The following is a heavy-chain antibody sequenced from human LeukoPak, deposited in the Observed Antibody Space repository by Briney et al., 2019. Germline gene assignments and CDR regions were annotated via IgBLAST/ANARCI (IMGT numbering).Heavy chain of an antibody. D-gene: IGHD6-25*01. J-gene: IGHJ4*02. CDR1: GGSISSSSYY. CDR2: IYYSGST. V-gene: IGHV4-39*01. CDR3: ARRQRHFDY. Sequence: PSETLSLTCTVSGGSISSSSYYWGWICQPPGKGLERIGSIYYSGSTYYNPSLQSRVTISVDTSKNQFSLKLSSVTAADTAVYYCARRQRHFDYWGQGTLVTVSS.